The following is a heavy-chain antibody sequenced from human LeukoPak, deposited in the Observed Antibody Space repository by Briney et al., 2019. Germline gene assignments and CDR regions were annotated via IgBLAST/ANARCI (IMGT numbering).Heavy chain of an antibody. CDR2: IYTSGST. CDR1: GGSISSYY. D-gene: IGHD3-22*01. J-gene: IGHJ3*02. CDR3: ARDPNYYDGNDAFDI. Sequence: SETLSLTCTVSGGSISSYYWSWIRQPAGKGLEWIGRIYTSGSTNYNPSLKSRVTMSVDTSKNQFSLKLSSVTAADTAVYYCARDPNYYDGNDAFDIWGQGTMVTVSS. V-gene: IGHV4-4*07.